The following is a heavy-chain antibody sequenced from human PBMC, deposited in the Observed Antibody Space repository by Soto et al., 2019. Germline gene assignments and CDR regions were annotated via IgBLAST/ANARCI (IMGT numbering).Heavy chain of an antibody. Sequence: PGGSLRLSCAASGFTFSSYWMHWVRQAPGKGLVWVSRINSDGSSTSYADSVKGRFTISRDNAKNTLYLQMNSLRAEDTAVYYCARLGYCSGGSCYSRTNWFDPWGQGTLVTVSS. CDR2: INSDGSST. CDR1: GFTFSSYW. V-gene: IGHV3-74*01. CDR3: ARLGYCSGGSCYSRTNWFDP. J-gene: IGHJ5*02. D-gene: IGHD2-15*01.